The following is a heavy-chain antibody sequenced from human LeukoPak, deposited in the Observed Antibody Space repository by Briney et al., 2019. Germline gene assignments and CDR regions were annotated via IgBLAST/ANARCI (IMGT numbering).Heavy chain of an antibody. CDR2: IYYSGST. Sequence: SETLSLTCTVSGGSISSGSYYWSWIRQPAGKGLEWIGSIYYSGSTYCSPSLKSRVTISVDTSKNQFSLKLSSVTAADTAVYYCARHYSTGSSHFDYWGQGTLVTVSS. J-gene: IGHJ4*02. CDR3: ARHYSTGSSHFDY. V-gene: IGHV4-39*01. CDR1: GGSISSGSYY. D-gene: IGHD3-10*01.